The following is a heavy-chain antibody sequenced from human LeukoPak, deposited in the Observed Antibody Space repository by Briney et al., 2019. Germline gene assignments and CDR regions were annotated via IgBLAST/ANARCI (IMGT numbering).Heavy chain of an antibody. CDR3: AREYCSGGSCAPWYYYYYMDV. Sequence: ASVKVSCKASGYTFTSYGISWVRQAPGQGLEWMGWISAYNGNTNYAQKLQGRATMTTDTSTSTAYMELRSLRSDDTAVYYCAREYCSGGSCAPWYYYYYMDVWGKGTTVTVSS. J-gene: IGHJ6*03. CDR2: ISAYNGNT. V-gene: IGHV1-18*01. D-gene: IGHD2-15*01. CDR1: GYTFTSYG.